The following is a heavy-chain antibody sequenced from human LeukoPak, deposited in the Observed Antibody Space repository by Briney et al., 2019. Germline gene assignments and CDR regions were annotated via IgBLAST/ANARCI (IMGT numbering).Heavy chain of an antibody. Sequence: SETLSLTCTVSGGSISSYYWSWIRQPPGKGLEWIGYIYYSGSTNYNPSLNSRVTISVDTSKNQFPLKLSSVTAADTAVYYCARRNWEGSFDYWGQGTLVTVSS. CDR1: GGSISSYY. CDR2: IYYSGST. D-gene: IGHD7-27*01. J-gene: IGHJ4*02. CDR3: ARRNWEGSFDY. V-gene: IGHV4-59*01.